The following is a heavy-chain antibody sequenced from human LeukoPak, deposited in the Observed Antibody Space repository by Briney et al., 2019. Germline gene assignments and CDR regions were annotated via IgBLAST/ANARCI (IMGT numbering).Heavy chain of an antibody. CDR1: GGSISSDY. Sequence: SETLSLTCTVSGGSISSDYWSWIRQPPGKGLEWIGYMYNSGSTNYNPSLKSRVTISVDTSKNQFSLKLSSVTAADTAVHYCARGHYYGSGSLNWFDPWGQGTLVTVSS. J-gene: IGHJ5*02. D-gene: IGHD3-10*01. CDR3: ARGHYYGSGSLNWFDP. CDR2: MYNSGST. V-gene: IGHV4-59*12.